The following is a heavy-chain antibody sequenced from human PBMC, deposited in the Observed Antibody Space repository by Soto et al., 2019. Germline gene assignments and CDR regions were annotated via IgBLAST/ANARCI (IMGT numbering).Heavy chain of an antibody. CDR1: GFTVSSNY. Sequence: EVQLVESGGGLVQPGGSLRLSCAASGFTVSSNYMSWVRQAPGKGLEWVSVIYSGGSTYYADSVKGRFTISRDNSKNTLYLQMNSLRAEDTAVYYCARKARYFDWLGYWGQGTLVTVSS. D-gene: IGHD3-9*01. V-gene: IGHV3-66*01. CDR2: IYSGGST. CDR3: ARKARYFDWLGY. J-gene: IGHJ4*02.